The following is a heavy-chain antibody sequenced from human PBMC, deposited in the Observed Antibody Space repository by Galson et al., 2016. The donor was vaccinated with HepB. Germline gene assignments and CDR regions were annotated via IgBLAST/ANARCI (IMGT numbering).Heavy chain of an antibody. V-gene: IGHV3-21*06. D-gene: IGHD2-8*02. J-gene: IGHJ3*02. Sequence: SLRLSCAASGFTFSSYSMNWVRQSPGKGLEWVSAISGSSDYLYYADSVRGRFTISRDNTKNFLYLLMNGLRADDTALYYCARDLLMGHTRGIFDIWGQGTPVAVSS. CDR3: ARDLLMGHTRGIFDI. CDR1: GFTFSSYS. CDR2: ISGSSDYL.